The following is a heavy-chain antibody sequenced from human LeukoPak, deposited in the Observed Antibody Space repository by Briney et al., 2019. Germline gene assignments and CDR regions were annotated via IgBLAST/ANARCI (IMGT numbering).Heavy chain of an antibody. CDR1: GFTFSSYS. D-gene: IGHD3-22*01. CDR2: ISSSSSYI. Sequence: GGSLRLSCAASGFTFSSYSMNWVRQAPGKGLEWVSSISSSSSYIYYADSVKGRFTISRDNSKNTLYLQTNSLRAEDTAVYYCAKDGYYYDSSGYPDYWGQGTLVTVSS. CDR3: AKDGYYYDSSGYPDY. V-gene: IGHV3-21*04. J-gene: IGHJ4*02.